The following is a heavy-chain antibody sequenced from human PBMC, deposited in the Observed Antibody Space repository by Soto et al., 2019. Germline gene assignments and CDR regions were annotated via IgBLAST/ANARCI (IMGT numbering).Heavy chain of an antibody. CDR1: GGTYVRHV. CDR2: INPHSGIP. J-gene: IGHJ4*02. Sequence: QVQLVQSGAEVKKPESSVKVSCKTSGGTYVRHVISWVRQAPGQGPEWMGKINPHSGIPHYAQKFQDRVTFTADTDSSTAYMEVSSLTSDGTAVYYCASPACSAYWCYPLHNLEEWGQGALVNVSS. V-gene: IGHV1-69*09. CDR3: ASPACSAYWCYPLHNLEE. D-gene: IGHD2-8*02.